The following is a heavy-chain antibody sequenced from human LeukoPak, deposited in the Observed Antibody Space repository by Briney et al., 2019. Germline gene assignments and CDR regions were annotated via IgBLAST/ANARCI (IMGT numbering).Heavy chain of an antibody. CDR1: GFTFSSYA. CDR2: ISGSGGST. V-gene: IGHV3-23*01. D-gene: IGHD2-15*01. CDR3: TKGSRYCSGGSCYPADY. Sequence: PGVSLRLSCAASGFTFSSYAMSWVRQSPGKGLEWVSAISGSGGSTYYADSVKGRFTISRDNSKNTLYLQMNSLRAEDTAVYYCTKGSRYCSGGSCYPADYWGQGTLVTVSS. J-gene: IGHJ4*02.